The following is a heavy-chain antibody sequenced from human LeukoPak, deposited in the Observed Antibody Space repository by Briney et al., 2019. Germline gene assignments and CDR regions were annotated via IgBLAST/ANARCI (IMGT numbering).Heavy chain of an antibody. CDR2: IYTSGST. D-gene: IGHD6-19*01. Sequence: SETLSLTCTVSGGSISSGSYYWSWIRQPAGKGLEWIGRIYTSGSTNYNPSLKSRVTISVDTSKNQFSLKLSSVTAADTAVYYCASPVPRKPPIAVAGRTRDYYYMDVWGRGTTVTVSS. CDR1: GGSISSGSYY. V-gene: IGHV4-61*02. J-gene: IGHJ6*03. CDR3: ASPVPRKPPIAVAGRTRDYYYMDV.